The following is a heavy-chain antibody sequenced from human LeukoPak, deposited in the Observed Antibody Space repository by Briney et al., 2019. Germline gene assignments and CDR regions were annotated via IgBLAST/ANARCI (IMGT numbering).Heavy chain of an antibody. J-gene: IGHJ4*02. CDR2: INHSGST. D-gene: IGHD2-2*02. Sequence: SETLSLTCAVYGGSFSGYYWSWIRQPPGKGREWIGEINHSGSTNYNPSLKSRVTISVDTSKNQFSLKLSSVTAADTAVYYCARGPIVPAAISGAYFDYWGQGTLVTVSS. CDR1: GGSFSGYY. CDR3: ARGPIVPAAISGAYFDY. V-gene: IGHV4-34*01.